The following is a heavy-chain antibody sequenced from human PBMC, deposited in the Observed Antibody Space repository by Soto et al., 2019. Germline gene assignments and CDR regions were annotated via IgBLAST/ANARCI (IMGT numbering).Heavy chain of an antibody. CDR1: GFSLSTSGMC. CDR3: AHRLGSRGSFDY. J-gene: IGHJ4*02. Sequence: SGPTLVNPTQTLTLTCTFSGFSLSTSGMCVSWIRQPPGKALEWLALIDWDDDKRYSPSLQSRLTITKDTSKNQVVLTLTNMDPVDTATYYCAHRLGSRGSFDYWGQGSLVTVSS. D-gene: IGHD6-25*01. V-gene: IGHV2-5*08. CDR2: IDWDDDK.